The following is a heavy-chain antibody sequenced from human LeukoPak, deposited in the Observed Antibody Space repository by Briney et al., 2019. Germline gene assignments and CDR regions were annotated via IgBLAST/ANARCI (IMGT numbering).Heavy chain of an antibody. J-gene: IGHJ4*02. V-gene: IGHV3-7*01. D-gene: IGHD3-16*02. CDR2: IKQDGSEK. CDR1: GFTFSSYW. Sequence: PGGSLRLSCAASGFTFSSYWMSWVRQAPGKGLEWVANIKQDGSEKYYVDSVKGRFTFSRDNAKNSLYLQMNSLRAEDTAVYYCARVCYDYVWGSYRYTGGYFDYWGQGTLVTVSS. CDR3: ARVCYDYVWGSYRYTGGYFDY.